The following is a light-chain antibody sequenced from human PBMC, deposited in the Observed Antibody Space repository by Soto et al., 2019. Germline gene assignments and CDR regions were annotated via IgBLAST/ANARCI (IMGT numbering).Light chain of an antibody. J-gene: IGLJ2*01. Sequence: QSALTQPASVSGXXXXSXXXXXXXXXXDVGGYSYVSWYQQHPGKAPKLMIYDVSNRPSGVSNRFSGSKSGNTASLTISGLQAEDEADYYCSSYTSTSTVVFGGGTKLTVL. CDR3: SSYTSTSTVV. V-gene: IGLV2-14*03. CDR2: DVS. CDR1: XXDVGGYSY.